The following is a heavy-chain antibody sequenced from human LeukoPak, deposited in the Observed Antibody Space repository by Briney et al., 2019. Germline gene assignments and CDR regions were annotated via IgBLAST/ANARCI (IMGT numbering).Heavy chain of an antibody. CDR1: GFTFSNYG. CDR3: AKETSRRGPFHI. D-gene: IGHD3-10*01. J-gene: IGHJ3*02. V-gene: IGHV3-23*01. CDR2: IGDSDGRT. Sequence: GGSLRLSCAASGFTFSNYGMSWVRQAPGKGLDWVSAIGDSDGRTYYADSVKGRFTISRDDSKNTLYLQLNSLSADDTAVYYCAKETSRRGPFHIWGQGTLVTVSS.